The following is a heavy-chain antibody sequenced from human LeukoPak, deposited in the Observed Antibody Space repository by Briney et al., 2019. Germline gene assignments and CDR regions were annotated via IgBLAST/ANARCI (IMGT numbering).Heavy chain of an antibody. V-gene: IGHV1-46*01. J-gene: IGHJ4*02. Sequence: ASVKVSCKASGYTLTSYYLHWVRQAPGQGLEWMAIINPSGGSTSHAQKFQGRVTMTRDTSASTVYMELSSLRSEDTAVYYCARGAGSSWSLNLYYFDYWGQGTLVTVSS. CDR3: ARGAGSSWSLNLYYFDY. D-gene: IGHD6-13*01. CDR2: INPSGGST. CDR1: GYTLTSYY.